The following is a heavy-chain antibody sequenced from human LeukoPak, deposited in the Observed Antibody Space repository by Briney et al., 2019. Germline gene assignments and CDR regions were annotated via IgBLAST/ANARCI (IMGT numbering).Heavy chain of an antibody. CDR2: IYYSGST. V-gene: IGHV4-39*07. CDR1: GGSISSSSYY. D-gene: IGHD3-22*01. J-gene: IGHJ3*02. CDR3: ARDLIESSGYYRAFDI. Sequence: SETLSLTCTVSGGSISSSSYYWGWIRQPPGKGLEWIGSIYYSGSTYYNPSLKSRVTISVDTSKNQFSLKLSSVTAADTAVYYCARDLIESSGYYRAFDIWGQGTMVTVSS.